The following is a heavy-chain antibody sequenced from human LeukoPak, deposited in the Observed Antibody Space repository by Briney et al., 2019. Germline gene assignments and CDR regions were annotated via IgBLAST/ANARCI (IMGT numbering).Heavy chain of an antibody. Sequence: ASVRVSCKASGYTFTGYYMHWVRQAPGQGLEWMGWINPSSGGTNYAQKFQGRVTMTRDTSISTAYMELSSLRSDDTAVYYCARKGAHDYWGQGTLVTVSS. CDR2: INPSSGGT. CDR1: GYTFTGYY. CDR3: ARKGAHDY. J-gene: IGHJ4*02. V-gene: IGHV1-2*02. D-gene: IGHD3-16*01.